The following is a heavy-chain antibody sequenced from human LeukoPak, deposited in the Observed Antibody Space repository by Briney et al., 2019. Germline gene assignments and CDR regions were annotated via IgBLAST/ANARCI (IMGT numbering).Heavy chain of an antibody. D-gene: IGHD6-19*01. CDR2: ISGSGGST. Sequence: GGSLRLSCAASGFTFSSYVMSWVRQAPGKGLEWVSAISGSGGSTYYADSVKGRFTISRDNSKNTLYLQMNSLRAEDTAVYYCAKKSVGLGKVSSGWGQGTLVTVSS. CDR3: AKKSVGLGKVSSG. V-gene: IGHV3-23*01. CDR1: GFTFSSYV. J-gene: IGHJ4*02.